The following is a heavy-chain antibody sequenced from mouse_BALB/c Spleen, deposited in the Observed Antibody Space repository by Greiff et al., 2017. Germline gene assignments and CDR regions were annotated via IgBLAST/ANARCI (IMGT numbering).Heavy chain of an antibody. J-gene: IGHJ1*01. CDR2: IDPENGNT. CDR1: GFNIKDYY. V-gene: IGHV14-1*02. CDR3: ANSLGARFDV. Sequence: EVKLQESGAELVRPGALVKLSCKASGFNIKDYYMHWVKQRPEQGLEWIGWIDPENGNTIYDPKFQGKASITADTSSNTAYLQLSSLTSEDTAVYYCANSLGARFDVWGAGTTVTVSS. D-gene: IGHD4-1*01.